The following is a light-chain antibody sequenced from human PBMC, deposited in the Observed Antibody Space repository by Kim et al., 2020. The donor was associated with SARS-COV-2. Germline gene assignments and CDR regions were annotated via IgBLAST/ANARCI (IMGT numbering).Light chain of an antibody. CDR1: KLGDKR. J-gene: IGLJ1*01. CDR3: QAWDNGTAV. CDR2: QDD. Sequence: VTQGQKARMTCSGDKLGDKRACWYQQKPGQSPVLIIYQDDKRPSGIPERFSASNSGSTATLTISGTQTMDDADYYCQAWDNGTAVFGTGTKVTVL. V-gene: IGLV3-1*01.